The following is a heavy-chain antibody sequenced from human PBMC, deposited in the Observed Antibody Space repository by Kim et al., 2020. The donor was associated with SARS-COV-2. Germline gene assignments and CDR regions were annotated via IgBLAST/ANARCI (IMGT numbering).Heavy chain of an antibody. D-gene: IGHD3-22*01. J-gene: IGHJ4*01. V-gene: IGHV3-30*03. CDR1: GFTFSSYG. Sequence: GGSLRLSCAASGFTFSSYGMHWVRQAPGKGLEWVAVISYDGSNKYYADSVKGRFTISRDNSKNTLYLQMNSLRAEDTAVYYCASRLWGESGYLIGSDYWG. CDR3: ASRLWGESGYLIGSDY. CDR2: ISYDGSNK.